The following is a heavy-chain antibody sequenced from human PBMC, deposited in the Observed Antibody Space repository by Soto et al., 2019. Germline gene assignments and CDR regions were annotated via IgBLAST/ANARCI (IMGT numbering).Heavy chain of an antibody. Sequence: QITLKESGPTLVKPTQTLTLTCTFSGFSLSTSGVGVGWIRQPPGKALEWLALIYWDDDKRYSPSLKSRITITKDTSKNQVVLTLTNMDPVDTATYYCAHRPWWSNAFDYLGQGTLVTVSS. CDR3: AHRPWWSNAFDY. CDR2: IYWDDDK. V-gene: IGHV2-5*02. J-gene: IGHJ4*02. D-gene: IGHD2-8*02. CDR1: GFSLSTSGVG.